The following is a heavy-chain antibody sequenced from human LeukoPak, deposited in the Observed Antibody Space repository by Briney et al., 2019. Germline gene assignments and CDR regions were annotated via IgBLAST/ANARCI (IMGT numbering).Heavy chain of an antibody. J-gene: IGHJ4*02. CDR1: GFTFSGYE. D-gene: IGHD2-2*02. CDR2: ISSSGSTI. CDR3: ARDPGYCSSTSCYKFFDY. V-gene: IGHV3-48*03. Sequence: GGSLRLSCAASGFTFSGYEMNWVRQAPGKGLEWVSYISSSGSTIYYADSVKGRFTVSRDNAKNSLYLQMNSLRAEDTAVYYCARDPGYCSSTSCYKFFDYRGREPWSPSPQ.